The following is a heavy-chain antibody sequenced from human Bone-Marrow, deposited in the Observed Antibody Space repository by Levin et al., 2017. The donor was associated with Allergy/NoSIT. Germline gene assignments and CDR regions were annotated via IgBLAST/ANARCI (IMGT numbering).Heavy chain of an antibody. J-gene: IGHJ4*02. CDR3: ARGSSSWYRYFDY. V-gene: IGHV3-30-3*01. D-gene: IGHD6-13*01. Sequence: LSLTCAASGFTFSSYAMHWVRQAPGKGLEWVAVISYDGSNKYYADSVKGRFTISRDNSKNTLYLQMNSLRAEDTAVYYCARGSSSWYRYFDYWGQGTLVTVSS. CDR2: ISYDGSNK. CDR1: GFTFSSYA.